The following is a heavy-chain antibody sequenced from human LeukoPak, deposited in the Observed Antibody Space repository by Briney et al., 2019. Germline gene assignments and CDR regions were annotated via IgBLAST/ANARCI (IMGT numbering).Heavy chain of an antibody. D-gene: IGHD6-19*01. CDR1: GGSISSYY. Sequence: PSETLSLTCTVSGGSISSYYWSWIRQPPGKGLEWIGYIYYSGSTNYNPSLKSRVTISVDTSKNQFSLKLSSVTAADTAVYYCAGRKSSDWPYNWFDPWGQGTLVTVSS. V-gene: IGHV4-59*01. J-gene: IGHJ5*02. CDR2: IYYSGST. CDR3: AGRKSSDWPYNWFDP.